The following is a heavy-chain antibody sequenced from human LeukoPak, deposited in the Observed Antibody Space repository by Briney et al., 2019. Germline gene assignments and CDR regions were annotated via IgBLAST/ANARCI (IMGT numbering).Heavy chain of an antibody. CDR3: TRGLGSGSYYYYYYYGMDV. D-gene: IGHD3-10*02. Sequence: GGSLRLSCTASGFTFGDYAMSWVRQAPGQGLEWVGFIRSKAYGGTTEYAASVKGRFTISRDDSKSIAYLQMNSLKTEDTAVYYCTRGLGSGSYYYYYYYGMDVWGQGTTVTVSS. J-gene: IGHJ6*02. CDR1: GFTFGDYA. V-gene: IGHV3-49*04. CDR2: IRSKAYGGTT.